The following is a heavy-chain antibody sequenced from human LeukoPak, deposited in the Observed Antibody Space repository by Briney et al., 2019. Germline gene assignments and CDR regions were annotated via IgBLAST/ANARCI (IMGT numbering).Heavy chain of an antibody. J-gene: IGHJ4*02. D-gene: IGHD1-26*01. V-gene: IGHV4-38-2*02. CDR2: INHSGST. CDR3: ARPRVRGVSGSYFGY. CDR1: GYSISSGYY. Sequence: SETLSLTCTVSGYSISSGYYWSWIRQPPGKGLEWIGEINHSGSTNYNPSLKSRVTISVDTSKNQFSLKLSSVTAADTAVYYCARPRVRGVSGSYFGYWGQGTLVTVSS.